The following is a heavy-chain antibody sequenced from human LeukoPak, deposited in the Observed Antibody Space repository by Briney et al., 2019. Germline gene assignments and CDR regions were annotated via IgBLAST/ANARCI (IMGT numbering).Heavy chain of an antibody. CDR1: GFTFSTYA. Sequence: GGSLRLSCEASGFTFSTYAMSWVRQAPGKGLEWVSSIGSSGGTFYADSVNGRLTVSRDNSKNTLYLQMNSLRAEDTAVYYCAKDRPDSSGWYYFDYWGQGTLVTVSS. CDR3: AKDRPDSSGWYYFDY. V-gene: IGHV3-23*01. CDR2: IGSSGGT. D-gene: IGHD6-19*01. J-gene: IGHJ4*02.